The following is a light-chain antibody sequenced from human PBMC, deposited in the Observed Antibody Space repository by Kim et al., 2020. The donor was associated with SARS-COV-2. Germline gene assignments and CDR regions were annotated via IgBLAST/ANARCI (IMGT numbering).Light chain of an antibody. Sequence: SSPGGRATLSSRAGQSVSSYLAWYQQEPGQAPRLLICDASNRATGIPARFSGSGSATDSTLTISSLEPEDFAIYYCQQRSNWPPTFGQGTRLEIK. CDR3: QQRSNWPPT. J-gene: IGKJ5*01. V-gene: IGKV3-11*01. CDR1: QSVSSY. CDR2: DAS.